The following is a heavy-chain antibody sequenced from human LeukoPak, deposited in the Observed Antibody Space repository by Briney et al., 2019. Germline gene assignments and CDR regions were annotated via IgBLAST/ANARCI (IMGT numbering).Heavy chain of an antibody. D-gene: IGHD5-24*01. CDR3: ARGDGYNFFDY. CDR2: ISGGGTTI. J-gene: IGHJ4*02. Sequence: AGGSLRLSCAASGFTFSSYEMNWVRQAPGKGLEWVSYISGGGTTIFYADSVKGRFTISRDNAKNSLYLQMDSLRAEDTAVYYCARGDGYNFFDYWGQGTLVTVSS. V-gene: IGHV3-48*03. CDR1: GFTFSSYE.